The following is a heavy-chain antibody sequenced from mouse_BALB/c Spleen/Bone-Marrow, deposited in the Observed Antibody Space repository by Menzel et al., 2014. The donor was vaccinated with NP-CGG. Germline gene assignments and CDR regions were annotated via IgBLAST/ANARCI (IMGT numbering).Heavy chain of an antibody. CDR2: IWSGGST. D-gene: IGHD2-12*01. Sequence: VQLQQSGPGLVQPSQSLSIPCTVSGFSLTSYGVHWIRQSPGKGLEWLGVIWSGGSTDYNAPFISRLSISKDNSKSQVFFKMNSLQANDTAIYYCVRNPIRRNAMDYWGQGTSVTVSS. CDR3: VRNPIRRNAMDY. J-gene: IGHJ4*01. CDR1: GFSLTSYG. V-gene: IGHV2-2*02.